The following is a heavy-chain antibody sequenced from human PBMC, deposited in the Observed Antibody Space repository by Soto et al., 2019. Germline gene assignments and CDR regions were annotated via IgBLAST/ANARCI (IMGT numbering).Heavy chain of an antibody. V-gene: IGHV4-39*01. J-gene: IGHJ4*02. D-gene: IGHD3-10*01. CDR1: GGSISSGGYY. CDR3: ARHFVAVVIKGWGY. CDR2: TYYNGNA. Sequence: SETLSLTCAVSGGSISSGGYYWDWLRQPPGKGLEWIGTTYYNGNAYYNPSLRSRVSMSVDTSKNQFSLKLISATAADTAVYYCARHFVAVVIKGWGYWGQGKLVTVSS.